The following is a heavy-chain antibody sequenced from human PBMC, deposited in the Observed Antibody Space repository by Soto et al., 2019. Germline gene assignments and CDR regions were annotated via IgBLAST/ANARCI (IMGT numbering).Heavy chain of an antibody. V-gene: IGHV3-7*01. J-gene: IGHJ6*03. D-gene: IGHD2-2*01. Sequence: EVQLVESGGGLVQPGGSLRLSCAASGFTFSSYWMSWVRQAPGKGLEWVANIKQDGSEKYYVDSVKGRVTISRDNAKNSLYLQMNSLRAEDTAVYYCARSVVVPAAPIYYYYYYMDVWGKGTTVTVSS. CDR3: ARSVVVPAAPIYYYYYYMDV. CDR1: GFTFSSYW. CDR2: IKQDGSEK.